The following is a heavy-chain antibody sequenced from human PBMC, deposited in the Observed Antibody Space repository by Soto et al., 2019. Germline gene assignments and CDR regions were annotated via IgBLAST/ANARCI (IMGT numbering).Heavy chain of an antibody. J-gene: IGHJ3*02. CDR1: GFTFSNAW. V-gene: IGHV3-15*01. CDR3: TTDSTTGTTFGAFDI. Sequence: GGSLRLSCAASGFTFSNAWMSWVRQAPWKGLEWVGRIKSKTDGGTTDYAAPVKGRFTISRDDSKNTLYLQMNSLKTEDTAVYYCTTDSTTGTTFGAFDIWGQGTMVTVSS. D-gene: IGHD1-1*01. CDR2: IKSKTDGGTT.